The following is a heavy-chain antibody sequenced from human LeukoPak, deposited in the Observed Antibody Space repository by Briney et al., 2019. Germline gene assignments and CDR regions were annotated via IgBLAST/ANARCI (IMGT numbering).Heavy chain of an antibody. Sequence: KTSQTLSLTCAISGDSVSSNSAAWNWIRQSPSRGLEWLGRTYYRSKWYNDYAVSVKSRITINPDTSKNQFSLQLNSVTPEDTAVYYCARDSKAPYGSSFDYWGQGTLVTVSS. CDR2: TYYRSKWYN. D-gene: IGHD6-6*01. J-gene: IGHJ4*02. CDR3: ARDSKAPYGSSFDY. V-gene: IGHV6-1*01. CDR1: GDSVSSNSAA.